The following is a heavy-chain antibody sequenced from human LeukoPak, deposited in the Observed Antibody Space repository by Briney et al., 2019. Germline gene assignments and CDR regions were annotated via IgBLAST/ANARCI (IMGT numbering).Heavy chain of an antibody. Sequence: SETLSLTCAVYGGSFSGYYWSWIRQPPGKGLEWIGEINHSGSTNYNPSLKTRVTISVDTSENQFSLKLSSVTAADTAVYYCARGGIAVAGPFDYWGQGTLVTVSS. CDR3: ARGGIAVAGPFDY. J-gene: IGHJ4*02. CDR1: GGSFSGYY. D-gene: IGHD6-19*01. V-gene: IGHV4-34*01. CDR2: INHSGST.